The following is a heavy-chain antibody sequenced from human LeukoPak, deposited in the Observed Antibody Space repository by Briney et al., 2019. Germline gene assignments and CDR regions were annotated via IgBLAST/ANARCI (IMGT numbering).Heavy chain of an antibody. CDR1: GYTFTSYY. Sequence: ASVKVSCKASGYTFTSYYMHWVRQAPGQGLEWMGIINPSGGSTSYAQKFQGRVTMTRDMSTSTVYMELRSLRSDDTAVYYCARDWDILTGYKAGGYWGQGTLVTVSS. J-gene: IGHJ4*02. V-gene: IGHV1-46*01. CDR2: INPSGGST. CDR3: ARDWDILTGYKAGGY. D-gene: IGHD3-9*01.